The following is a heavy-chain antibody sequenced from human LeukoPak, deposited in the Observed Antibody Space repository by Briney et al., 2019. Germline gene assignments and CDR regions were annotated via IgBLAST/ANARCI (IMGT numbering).Heavy chain of an antibody. CDR2: MNPNSGNT. D-gene: IGHD1-20*01. V-gene: IGHV1-8*01. CDR1: GYTCTSYD. CDR3: ARGRITGTTEWFDP. Sequence: ASVKVSCKASGYTCTSYDINWVRQATGRGLEWMGWMNPNSGNTGYAQKFQGRVTMTRNTSISTAYMELSSLRSEDTAVYYCARGRITGTTEWFDPWGQGTLVTVSS. J-gene: IGHJ5*02.